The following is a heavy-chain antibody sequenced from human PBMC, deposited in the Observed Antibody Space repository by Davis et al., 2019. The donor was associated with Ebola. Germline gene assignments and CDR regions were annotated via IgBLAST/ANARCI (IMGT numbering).Heavy chain of an antibody. V-gene: IGHV4-30-4*07. CDR3: ARGRITMLVVVTASYYYAVDV. Sequence: SETLSLTCAVSGGSISSGGYSWSWIRQPPGKGLEWIGYIYYSGSTYYNPSLKSRVTISVDTSKNQFSLKLSSVTAADTAVYYCARGRITMLVVVTASYYYAVDVWGKGTTVTVSS. D-gene: IGHD2-21*02. CDR2: IYYSGST. J-gene: IGHJ6*04. CDR1: GGSISSGGYS.